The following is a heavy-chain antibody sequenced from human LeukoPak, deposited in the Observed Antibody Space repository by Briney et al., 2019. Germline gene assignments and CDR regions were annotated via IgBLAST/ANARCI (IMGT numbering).Heavy chain of an antibody. J-gene: IGHJ4*02. CDR1: GFTFTTYA. Sequence: GGSLRLSCAASGFTFTTYAMSWVRQAPGKGLEWVSTISGGGGTTYYADSVKGRFTISRDNSKNTLYLQMQSLRAEDTAVYYCAEGGSGSTFFDYWGQGTLVTVSS. D-gene: IGHD6-13*01. V-gene: IGHV3-23*01. CDR2: ISGGGGTT. CDR3: AEGGSGSTFFDY.